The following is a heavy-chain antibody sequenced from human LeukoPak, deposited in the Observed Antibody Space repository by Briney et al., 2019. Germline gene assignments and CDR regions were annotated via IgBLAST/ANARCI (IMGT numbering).Heavy chain of an antibody. CDR3: ARGPGDSSGYYYFDY. J-gene: IGHJ4*02. CDR2: INHSGST. D-gene: IGHD3-22*01. Sequence: PSETLSLTCAVYGGSFSGYYWSRIRQPPGKGLEWIGEINHSGSTNYNPSLKSRVTISVDTSKNQFSLKLSSVTAADTAVYYCARGPGDSSGYYYFDYWGQGTLVTVSS. CDR1: GGSFSGYY. V-gene: IGHV4-34*01.